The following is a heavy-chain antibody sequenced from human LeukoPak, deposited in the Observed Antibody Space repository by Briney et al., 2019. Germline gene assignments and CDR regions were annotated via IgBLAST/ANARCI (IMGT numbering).Heavy chain of an antibody. Sequence: SQTLSLTCAISGYRVSSNSAAWNWIRQSASRGLEWLGRTYYRSKWYNEYALSVKTRITINPDTSKNQCSLQLNSATPEVTAVYYWARLCSSSSEWFDDGGEGTLVTVSS. J-gene: IGHJ4*02. CDR1: GYRVSSNSAA. CDR3: ARLCSSSSEWFDD. V-gene: IGHV6-1*01. D-gene: IGHD6-6*01. CDR2: TYYRSKWYN.